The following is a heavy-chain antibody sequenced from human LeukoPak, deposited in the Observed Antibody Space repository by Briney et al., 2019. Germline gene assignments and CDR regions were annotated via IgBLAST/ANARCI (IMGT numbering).Heavy chain of an antibody. J-gene: IGHJ3*01. Sequence: PSETLPLTCTVSGGSFTTHYWSWIRQPPGKGLEWIGYISYIGSTNYNPSLKSRVTISIDTSNNEVSLMLTSVTAADTAVYYCASDSISMNAFDAWGQGTMVTVSS. D-gene: IGHD3-22*01. V-gene: IGHV4-59*11. CDR3: ASDSISMNAFDA. CDR1: GGSFTTHY. CDR2: ISYIGST.